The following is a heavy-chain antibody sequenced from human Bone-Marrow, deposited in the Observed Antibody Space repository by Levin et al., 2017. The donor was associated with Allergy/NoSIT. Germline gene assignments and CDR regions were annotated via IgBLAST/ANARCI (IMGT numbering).Heavy chain of an antibody. Sequence: VASVKVSCKASGYTFTDYYIHWVRQAPGQGLEWMGRISPYNGGTNYAQKFHDRVTMTRDTSISTAYMELSRLTSDDTAVYYCARESGYRLRIVAEMGVPWGQGTLVTVSS. CDR2: ISPYNGGT. V-gene: IGHV1-2*06. J-gene: IGHJ5*02. CDR3: ARESGYRLRIVAEMGVP. D-gene: IGHD5-12*01. CDR1: GYTFTDYY.